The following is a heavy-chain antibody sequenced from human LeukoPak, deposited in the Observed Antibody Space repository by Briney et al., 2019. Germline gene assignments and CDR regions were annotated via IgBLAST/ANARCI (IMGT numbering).Heavy chain of an antibody. D-gene: IGHD3-3*01. CDR3: ARGPRNDFWSGHMDV. Sequence: SVKVSCKASGGTFSSYAISWVRQAPGQGLEWMGRIIPIFGTANYAQKFQGRVTITTDESTSTAYMELSRLRSEDTAVYYCARGPRNDFWSGHMDVWGKGTTVTVSS. CDR2: IIPIFGTA. CDR1: GGTFSSYA. J-gene: IGHJ6*04. V-gene: IGHV1-69*05.